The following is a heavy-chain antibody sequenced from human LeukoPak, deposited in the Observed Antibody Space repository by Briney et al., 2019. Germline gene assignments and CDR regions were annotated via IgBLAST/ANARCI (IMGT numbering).Heavy chain of an antibody. J-gene: IGHJ4*02. CDR3: AREYSGSYNY. D-gene: IGHD1-26*01. Sequence: KPSETLSLTCTVSGGSISSYYWSWIRQPPGKGLEWIGYIYYSGSTNYNPSLKSRVTISVDTSRNQFSLKPSSVTAADTAVHYCAREYSGSYNYWGQGTLVTVSS. V-gene: IGHV4-59*01. CDR2: IYYSGST. CDR1: GGSISSYY.